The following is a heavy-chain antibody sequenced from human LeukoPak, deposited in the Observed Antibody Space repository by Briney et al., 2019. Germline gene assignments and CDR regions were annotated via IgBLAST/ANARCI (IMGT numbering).Heavy chain of an antibody. CDR2: IYHSVST. V-gene: IGHV4-59*01. D-gene: IGHD5-18*01. Sequence: SETLSLTCIVSGGSISSDYWSWIRQPPGKGLEWIGYIYHSVSTKYNPSLKSRVTISIDTSKNQFSLKLSSVTAADTAVYYCARVPDTAMGLFDYWGQGTLVTVSS. J-gene: IGHJ4*02. CDR1: GGSISSDY. CDR3: ARVPDTAMGLFDY.